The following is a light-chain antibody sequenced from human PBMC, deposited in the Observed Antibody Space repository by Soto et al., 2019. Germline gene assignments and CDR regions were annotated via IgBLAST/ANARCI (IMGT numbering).Light chain of an antibody. V-gene: IGKV1-5*03. J-gene: IGKJ1*01. CDR3: QQYNSYSWT. CDR1: QSISSW. CDR2: KAS. Sequence: DIQMTQSPSTLSASVGDRVTITCRASQSISSWLAWYQQKPGKAPKLLIYKASSLESGVPSRCSGSGSGTEFTLTISSLQPDDFATYYCQQYNSYSWTVGQGTKVEIK.